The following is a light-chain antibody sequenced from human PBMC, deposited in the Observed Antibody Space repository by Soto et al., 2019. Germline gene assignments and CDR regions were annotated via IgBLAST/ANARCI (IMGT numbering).Light chain of an antibody. CDR3: QQYYRSCT. CDR1: QSVTDW. V-gene: IGKV1-5*01. J-gene: IGKJ2*02. CDR2: DAS. Sequence: DIQLTQSPSTLSASVGDSVTITCRASQSVTDWLAWYQQKPGKAPKLLSYDASSLQSGVPSRFSGSGSGTEFSLTISSLQPDDFATYYCQQYYRSCTFGQGTKVEIK.